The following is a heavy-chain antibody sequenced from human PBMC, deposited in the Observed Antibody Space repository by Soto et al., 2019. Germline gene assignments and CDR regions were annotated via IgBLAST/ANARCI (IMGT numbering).Heavy chain of an antibody. CDR1: GFSFSAYY. Sequence: GGSLRLSCAASGFSFSAYYMSWIRQAPGKGLEWVSYISFNGDVTRYSDSVEGRFTVSRDTAEKSLYLQMNSLRVEDTAVYYCARENGHPGHNYAMDVWGQGTTVTVSS. CDR3: ARENGHPGHNYAMDV. D-gene: IGHD2-8*01. J-gene: IGHJ6*02. CDR2: ISFNGDVT. V-gene: IGHV3-11*01.